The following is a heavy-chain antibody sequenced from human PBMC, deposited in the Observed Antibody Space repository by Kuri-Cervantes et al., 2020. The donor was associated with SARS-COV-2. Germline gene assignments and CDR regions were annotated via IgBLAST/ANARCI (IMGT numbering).Heavy chain of an antibody. J-gene: IGHJ5*02. CDR1: GYALTTYG. V-gene: IGHV1-18*01. D-gene: IGHD6-19*01. CDR2: ISGYNAKT. Sequence: ASVKVSCKASGYALTTYGITWVRQAPGQGLEWMGWISGYNAKTNYAHKFQGRITLTTDKSTTTAYMELGGLRSDDTAMYYCARDHIAVAGVNWSDPWGQGTLVTVSS. CDR3: ARDHIAVAGVNWSDP.